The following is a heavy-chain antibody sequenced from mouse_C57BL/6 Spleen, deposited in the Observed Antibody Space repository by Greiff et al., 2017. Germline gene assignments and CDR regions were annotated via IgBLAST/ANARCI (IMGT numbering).Heavy chain of an antibody. V-gene: IGHV3-6*01. CDR2: ISYDGSN. CDR3: ARVNDYDDY. D-gene: IGHD2-4*01. J-gene: IGHJ2*01. CDR1: GYSITSGYY. Sequence: DVQLQESGPGLVKPSQSLSLTCSVTGYSITSGYYWNWIRQFPGNKLEWMGYISYDGSNNYNPSLKNRISITRDTSKNQFFLKLNSVTTEDTATYYCARVNDYDDYWGQGTTLTVSS.